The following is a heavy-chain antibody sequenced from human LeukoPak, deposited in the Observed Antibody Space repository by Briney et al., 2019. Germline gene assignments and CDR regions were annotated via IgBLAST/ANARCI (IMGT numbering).Heavy chain of an antibody. V-gene: IGHV3-23*01. D-gene: IGHD6-19*01. CDR3: AKEYRGGWPFDY. CDR2: ISGSGGTT. CDR1: GFTFSTYA. J-gene: IGHJ4*02. Sequence: GESLKISCAASGFTFSTYAMSWVRQAPGKGLEWVSGISGSGGTTYYADSVKGRFTIFRDNSNNMLYLQMNSLRAEDTAVYYCAKEYRGGWPFDYWGQGTLVTVSS.